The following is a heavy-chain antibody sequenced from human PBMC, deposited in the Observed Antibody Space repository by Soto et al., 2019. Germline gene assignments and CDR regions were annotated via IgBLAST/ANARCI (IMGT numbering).Heavy chain of an antibody. CDR2: IKFDGSSA. J-gene: IGHJ3*01. CDR3: ARGVRGHYGFDV. V-gene: IGHV3-74*01. CDR1: GFTFSDYW. D-gene: IGHD3-10*02. Sequence: EVQLVESGGGLVQPGESLRLSCAASGFTFSDYWIHWVRQAPGKGLVWVSRIKFDGSSANYADSAKGRFTISRDNAKDTVYLQMNSLGAEDTAVYYCARGVRGHYGFDVWGQGTMVTVSS.